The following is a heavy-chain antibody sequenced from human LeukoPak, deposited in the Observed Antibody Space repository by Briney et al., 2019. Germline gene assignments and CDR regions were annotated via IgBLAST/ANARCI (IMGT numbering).Heavy chain of an antibody. D-gene: IGHD3-16*02. CDR2: INPSGGST. Sequence: GASVKVSCKASGYTFTSHYMHWVRQAPGQGLEWMGIINPSGGSTSYAQKFQGRVTMTRDTSTSTVYMKLSSLRSEDTAVYYCARVQARLRLGELSLSYWGQGTLVTVSS. CDR1: GYTFTSHY. CDR3: ARVQARLRLGELSLSY. V-gene: IGHV1-46*01. J-gene: IGHJ4*02.